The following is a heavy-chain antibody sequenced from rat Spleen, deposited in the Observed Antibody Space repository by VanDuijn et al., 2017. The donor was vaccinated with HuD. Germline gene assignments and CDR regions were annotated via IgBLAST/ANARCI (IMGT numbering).Heavy chain of an antibody. J-gene: IGHJ1*01. CDR3: GRTAEGIPYWYLDF. CDR2: ISYDGSST. V-gene: IGHV5-7*01. D-gene: IGHD1-11*01. Sequence: EVQLVESGGGLVQPGRSLKLSCAASGFTFSDYNMAWVRQAPKKGLEWVATISYDGSSTYYRDSVKGRFTISRDNAKSSLYLQMNSLKSEDTATYYWGRTAEGIPYWYLDFWGPGTMVTVSA. CDR1: GFTFSDYN.